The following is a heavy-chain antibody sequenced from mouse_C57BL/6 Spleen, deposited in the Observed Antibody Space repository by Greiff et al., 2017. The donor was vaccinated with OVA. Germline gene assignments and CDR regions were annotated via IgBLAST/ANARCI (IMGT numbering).Heavy chain of an antibody. V-gene: IGHV1-54*01. J-gene: IGHJ2*01. CDR3: ARGITTVSFDY. D-gene: IGHD1-1*01. CDR1: GYAFTNYL. CDR2: INPGSGGT. Sequence: VQLQQSGAELVRPGTSVKVSCKASGYAFTNYLIEWVKQRPGQGLEWIGVINPGSGGTNYNEKFKGTATLTADKSSSTAYMQLSSLTSEDSAVYFCARGITTVSFDYWGQGTTLTVSS.